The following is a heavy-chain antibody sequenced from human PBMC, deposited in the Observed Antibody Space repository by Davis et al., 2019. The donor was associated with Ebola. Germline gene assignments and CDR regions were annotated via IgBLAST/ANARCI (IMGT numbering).Heavy chain of an antibody. CDR2: IFYSGGT. V-gene: IGHV4-61*03. Sequence: PSETLSLTCTVSGGSVSSSSHYWSWIRQPPGKGLEWIGDIFYSGGTTYNPSLKGRITISVDTSKNHFSLRLSSVTAADTAVYYCARGGVMPAAILGNQYYYYMDVWGKGTTVTVSS. J-gene: IGHJ6*03. CDR3: ARGGVMPAAILGNQYYYYMDV. CDR1: GGSVSSSSHY. D-gene: IGHD2-2*01.